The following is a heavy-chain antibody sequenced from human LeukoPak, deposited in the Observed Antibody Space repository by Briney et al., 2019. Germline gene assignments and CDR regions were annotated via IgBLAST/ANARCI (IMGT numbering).Heavy chain of an antibody. CDR3: ARDGISAYCGGDCLLGFDP. CDR1: GYTFTSYY. V-gene: IGHV1-46*01. Sequence: ASVKVSCKASGYTFTSYYMHWVRQAPGQGLEWMGIINPSGGSTSYAQKFQGRVTMTRDMSTSTVYVELSSLRSEDTAVYYCARDGISAYCGGDCLLGFDPWGQGTLVTVSS. CDR2: INPSGGST. J-gene: IGHJ5*02. D-gene: IGHD2-21*02.